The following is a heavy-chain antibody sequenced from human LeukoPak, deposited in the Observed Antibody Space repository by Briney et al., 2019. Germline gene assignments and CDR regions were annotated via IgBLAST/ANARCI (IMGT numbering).Heavy chain of an antibody. CDR2: ISYDGSNK. V-gene: IGHV3-30*03. Sequence: GGSLRLSCAASGFTFSSYGMHWVRQAPGKGLEWVAVISYDGSNKYYADSVKGRFTISRDNSKNTLYLQMNSLRAEDTAVYYCAREYSSSPWAFDYWGQGTLVTVSS. CDR1: GFTFSSYG. J-gene: IGHJ4*02. CDR3: AREYSSSPWAFDY. D-gene: IGHD6-6*01.